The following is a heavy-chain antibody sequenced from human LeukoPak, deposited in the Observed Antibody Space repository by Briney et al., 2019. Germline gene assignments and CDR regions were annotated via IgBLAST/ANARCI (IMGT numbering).Heavy chain of an antibody. V-gene: IGHV4-34*01. Sequence: PSETLSLTCAVYGGSFSGYYWSWIRQPPGKGLEWIGEINHSGSTNYNPSLKSRVTISIDRSKNQFSVNLSSVTAADTAVYYCARARRGWDAFDIWGQGTMVTVSS. CDR2: INHSGST. D-gene: IGHD3-10*01. CDR3: ARARRGWDAFDI. J-gene: IGHJ3*02. CDR1: GGSFSGYY.